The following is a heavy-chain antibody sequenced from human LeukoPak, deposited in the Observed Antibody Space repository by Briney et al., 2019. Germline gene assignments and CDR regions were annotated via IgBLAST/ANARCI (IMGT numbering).Heavy chain of an antibody. CDR3: ASDLMDYSNPMDV. CDR2: INPNSGGT. J-gene: IGHJ6*03. CDR1: GYTFTGYY. D-gene: IGHD4-11*01. Sequence: ASVKVSCKGSGYTFTGYYMHWVRQAPGQGLEWMGWINPNSGGTNYAQKFQGRVTMTRDTSISTAYMELSRLRSDDTAVYYCASDLMDYSNPMDVWGKGTTVTVSS. V-gene: IGHV1-2*02.